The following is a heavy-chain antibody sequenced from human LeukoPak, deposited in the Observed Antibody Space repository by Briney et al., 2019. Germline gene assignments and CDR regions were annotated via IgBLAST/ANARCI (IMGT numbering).Heavy chain of an antibody. J-gene: IGHJ6*02. CDR1: GFTFSGYP. V-gene: IGHV3-30-3*01. CDR2: ISYDGSNK. CDR3: ARGRYYGMDV. Sequence: GKSLRLSCAASGFTFSGYPIHWVRQAPGKGLEWVAVISYDGSNKYYADSVKGRFTISRDNAENTLYLQMNSLRAEDTAVYYCARGRYYGMDVWGQGTTVTVSS.